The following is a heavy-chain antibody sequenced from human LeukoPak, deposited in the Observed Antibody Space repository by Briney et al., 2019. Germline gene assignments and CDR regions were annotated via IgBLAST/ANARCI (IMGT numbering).Heavy chain of an antibody. V-gene: IGHV3-23*01. CDR1: GFTFSSYA. CDR2: ISGSGGTT. D-gene: IGHD1-26*01. CDR3: AKRGSSGSYGNLDS. J-gene: IGHJ4*02. Sequence: GGSLRLSCAASGFTFSSYAMTWVRQAPGEGLEWVSAISGSGGTTYYADSVKGRFTISRDNSKNTLYLQMNSLRAEDTAVYYCAKRGSSGSYGNLDSWGQGTLVTVSS.